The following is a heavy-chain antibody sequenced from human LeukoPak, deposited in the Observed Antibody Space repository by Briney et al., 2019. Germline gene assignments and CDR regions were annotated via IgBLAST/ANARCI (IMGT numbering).Heavy chain of an antibody. CDR1: GFTFSSYA. Sequence: GGSLRLSCAASGFTFSSYAMHWVRQAPGKGLEWVAVISYDGSNKYYADSVKGRFTISRDNSKNTLYLQMNSLRAEDTAVYYCARXXNXXPXXPXDYWXXXTXVTVSS. CDR3: ARXXNXXPXXPXDY. CDR2: ISYDGSNK. J-gene: IGHJ4*01. V-gene: IGHV3-30-3*01. D-gene: IGHD1-1*01.